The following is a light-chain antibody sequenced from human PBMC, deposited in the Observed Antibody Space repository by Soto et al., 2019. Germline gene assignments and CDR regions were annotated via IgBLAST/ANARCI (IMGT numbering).Light chain of an antibody. CDR3: GTWDSGLGAVV. J-gene: IGLJ2*01. CDR2: DNN. CDR1: SSNIGNNH. V-gene: IGLV1-51*01. Sequence: QSALTQPPSVSAAPGQKVTIACYGSSSNIGNNHVSWYQQVPGTAPKLLIYDNNERPSGIPDRFSGSKSDTSATLGITGLQTGDEADYYCGTWDSGLGAVVFGGGTKLTVL.